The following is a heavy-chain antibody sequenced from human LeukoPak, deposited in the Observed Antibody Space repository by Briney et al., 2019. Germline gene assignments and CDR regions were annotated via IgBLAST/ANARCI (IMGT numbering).Heavy chain of an antibody. V-gene: IGHV1-2*02. CDR2: INPNSGGT. Sequence: ASVKVSCKASGYTFTGYYMHWVRQAPGQGLEWMGWINPNSGGTNYAQKFQGRVTMTRDTSISTAYMELSRLRSDDTAVYYCARGGYDVVYYYYGMDVWGQGTTVTVSS. CDR1: GYTFTGYY. J-gene: IGHJ6*02. D-gene: IGHD3-3*01. CDR3: ARGGYDVVYYYYGMDV.